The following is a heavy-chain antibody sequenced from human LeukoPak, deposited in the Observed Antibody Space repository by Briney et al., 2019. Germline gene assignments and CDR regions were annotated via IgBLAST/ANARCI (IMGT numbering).Heavy chain of an antibody. CDR2: INPNGDRT. CDR3: AREGYCSSTSCHTQPRARIYYYMDV. D-gene: IGHD2-2*02. Sequence: ASVKVSCKASENTFTNYYVHWVRQAPGQGLEWPGIINPNGDRTNYAQTFQGRVTMTRDTSTTTVYMELSSLRSEDTAVYYCAREGYCSSTSCHTQPRARIYYYMDVWGKGTTVTVSS. J-gene: IGHJ6*03. CDR1: ENTFTNYY. V-gene: IGHV1-46*01.